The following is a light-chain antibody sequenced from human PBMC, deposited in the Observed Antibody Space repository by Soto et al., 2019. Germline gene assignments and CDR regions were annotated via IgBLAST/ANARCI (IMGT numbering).Light chain of an antibody. V-gene: IGKV3-11*01. CDR3: QHRSSWTLT. CDR2: DAS. CDR1: PSVSSY. J-gene: IGKJ4*01. Sequence: EIVLTQSPATLSLSPGERATLSCRASPSVSSYLVWYQKKPGQDPRLLIYDASNRATGIPARFSGSGSGTDFNLTISRLETEDFAVYECQHRSSWTLTFGGGTKVDIK.